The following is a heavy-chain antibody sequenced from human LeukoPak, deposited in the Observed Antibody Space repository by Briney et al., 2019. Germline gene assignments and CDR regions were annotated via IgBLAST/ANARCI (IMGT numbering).Heavy chain of an antibody. CDR2: ISTSSTYI. Sequence: PGGSLRLSCAASEFTLRSYSMHWVRQAPGKGLEWVSYISTSSTYIYYADSVKGRFIISRDNAKNSLYLQMNSLRAEDTAVYYCARELTVAGHYMDVWGKGTTVTVSS. D-gene: IGHD6-19*01. V-gene: IGHV3-21*04. J-gene: IGHJ6*03. CDR1: EFTLRSYS. CDR3: ARELTVAGHYMDV.